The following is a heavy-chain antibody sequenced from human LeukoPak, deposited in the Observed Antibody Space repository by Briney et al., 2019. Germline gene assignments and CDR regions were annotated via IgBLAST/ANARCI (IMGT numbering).Heavy chain of an antibody. V-gene: IGHV3-30*18. CDR1: GFTFSSYG. D-gene: IGHD3-3*01. CDR3: AKDAGWFGVNWFDP. Sequence: GGSPRLSCAASGFTFSSYGMHWVCQAPGKGLEWVAVISYDGSNKYYADSVKGRFTISRDNSKNTLYLQMSSLRAEDTAVYYCAKDAGWFGVNWFDPWGQGTLVTVSS. J-gene: IGHJ5*02. CDR2: ISYDGSNK.